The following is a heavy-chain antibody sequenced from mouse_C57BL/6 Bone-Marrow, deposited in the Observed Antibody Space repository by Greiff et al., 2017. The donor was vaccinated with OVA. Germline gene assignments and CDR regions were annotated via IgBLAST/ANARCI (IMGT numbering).Heavy chain of an antibody. CDR3: AREDSNGAY. CDR1: GYSFTDYN. Sequence: VQLQQSGPELVKPGASVKISCKASGYSFTDYNMNWVKQSNGKSLEWIGDIYPGSGSTNYNEKFKSKATLTVDTSSSTAYMQLSSLTSEDSAVYYCAREDSNGAYWGQGTLVTVSA. D-gene: IGHD2-5*01. CDR2: IYPGSGST. J-gene: IGHJ3*01. V-gene: IGHV1-39*01.